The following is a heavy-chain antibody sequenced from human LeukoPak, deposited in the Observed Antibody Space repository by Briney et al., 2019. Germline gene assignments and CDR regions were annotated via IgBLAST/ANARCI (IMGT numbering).Heavy chain of an antibody. Sequence: GGSLRLSCTASGFTFGDYAMTWFRQAPGKGLEWVGFIRSKAYGGTTEYAASVKGRFTISRDDSKNIAYLQMNSLKTEDTAVYYCSVRDLSGGSSGDYFDYWGQGTLVTVSS. CDR2: IRSKAYGGTT. CDR1: GFTFGDYA. CDR3: SVRDLSGGSSGDYFDY. V-gene: IGHV3-49*03. J-gene: IGHJ4*02. D-gene: IGHD3-10*01.